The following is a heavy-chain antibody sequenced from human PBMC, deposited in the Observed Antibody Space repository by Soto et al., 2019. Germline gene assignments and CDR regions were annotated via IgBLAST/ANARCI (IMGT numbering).Heavy chain of an antibody. CDR3: ARGRVDGGELDL. Sequence: VQLVESGGGAVQPGRSLRLSCAASGFTFRTYGMYWVRQAPGKGLEWVAVIWYDASNKYYADSVKGRFTISRDNSENTLYLQMNSLRAEDTAVYYWARGRVDGGELDLWGQGTLVTVSS. J-gene: IGHJ4*02. D-gene: IGHD1-26*01. CDR2: IWYDASNK. V-gene: IGHV3-33*01. CDR1: GFTFRTYG.